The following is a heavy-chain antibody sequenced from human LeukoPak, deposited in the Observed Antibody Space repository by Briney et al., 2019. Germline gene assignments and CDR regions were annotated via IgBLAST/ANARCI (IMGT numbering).Heavy chain of an antibody. V-gene: IGHV4-34*01. Sequence: SETLSLTCAVYGGTFSGYYWSWFRQPPGEGLEWIGEINDSGSTSYNPSLKSRVTMSVDTSKNQFSLKLTSVTAADTAVYYCARHGHFDFWRELYYYYYYMDVWGKGTTVTVSS. CDR3: ARHGHFDFWRELYYYYYYMDV. CDR2: INDSGST. CDR1: GGTFSGYY. D-gene: IGHD3-3*01. J-gene: IGHJ6*03.